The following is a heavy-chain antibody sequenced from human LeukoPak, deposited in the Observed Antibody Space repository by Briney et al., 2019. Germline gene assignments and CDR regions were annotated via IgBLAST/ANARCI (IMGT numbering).Heavy chain of an antibody. CDR3: ARDPLVVAATWEFDY. CDR2: IWYDGRNK. Sequence: GKSLRLSCAASGFTFSSYGMHWVRQAPGKGLEWVAVIWYDGRNKHYADSVKGRFTISRDNARNTLFLQMNSLRAEDTAVYYCARDPLVVAATWEFDYWGQGTLVTVSS. V-gene: IGHV3-33*01. J-gene: IGHJ4*02. D-gene: IGHD2-15*01. CDR1: GFTFSSYG.